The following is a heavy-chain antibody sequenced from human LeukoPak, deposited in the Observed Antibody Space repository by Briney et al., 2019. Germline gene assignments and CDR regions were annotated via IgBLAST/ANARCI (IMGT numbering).Heavy chain of an antibody. V-gene: IGHV3-48*03. J-gene: IGHJ4*02. CDR2: ITTSGSTK. Sequence: GGSLRLSCAASGFTFSNYEMNWVRQAPGKGLEWFSYITTSGSTKYYADSVKGRFTISRDNAKNSLYLQMNSLRAEDTAVYYCAHGSMYQLDYWGQGTQVTVSS. CDR3: AHGSMYQLDY. CDR1: GFTFSNYE. D-gene: IGHD2-2*01.